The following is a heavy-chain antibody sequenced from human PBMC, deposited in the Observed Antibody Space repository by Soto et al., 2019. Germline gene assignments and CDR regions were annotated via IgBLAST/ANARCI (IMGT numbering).Heavy chain of an antibody. J-gene: IGHJ5*02. D-gene: IGHD5-18*01. V-gene: IGHV1-69*06. CDR1: GGTFSSYA. CDR2: IIPIFGTA. CDR3: ARVIQAPGPAGWFDP. Sequence: SVKVSCKASGGTFSSYAISWVRQAPGQGLEWMGGIIPIFGTANYAQKFQGRVTITADKSTSTAYMELSSLRSEDTAVYYCARVIQAPGPAGWFDPWGQGTLVTVSS.